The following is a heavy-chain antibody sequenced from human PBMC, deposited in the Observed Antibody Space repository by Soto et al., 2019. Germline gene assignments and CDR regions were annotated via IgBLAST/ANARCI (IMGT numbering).Heavy chain of an antibody. D-gene: IGHD3-3*01. CDR1: GFTFSSYA. J-gene: IGHJ4*02. CDR2: ISGSGGST. V-gene: IGHV3-23*01. CDR3: EKVGFLEWYFDY. Sequence: EVQLLESGGGLVQPGGSLRLSCAASGFTFSSYAMSWVRQAPGKGLEWVSAISGSGGSTYYADSVKGRFTISRDNSKNTLYLQMNSLRAEDTAVYYCEKVGFLEWYFDYWGQGTLVTVSS.